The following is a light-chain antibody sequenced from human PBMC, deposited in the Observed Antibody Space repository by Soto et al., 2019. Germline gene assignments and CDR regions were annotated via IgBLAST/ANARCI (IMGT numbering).Light chain of an antibody. Sequence: EIVLTQSPGTLSLSPGERATLSCRASQSISSSYLAWYQQRPGQAPRLLIFGASYRATGIPDRFSGSGSGTDFTLTIIRLEPEDFAVYDCQQYSSSPPEFTFGHGTRVDSK. CDR3: QQYSSSPPEFT. CDR2: GAS. V-gene: IGKV3-20*01. J-gene: IGKJ3*01. CDR1: QSISSSY.